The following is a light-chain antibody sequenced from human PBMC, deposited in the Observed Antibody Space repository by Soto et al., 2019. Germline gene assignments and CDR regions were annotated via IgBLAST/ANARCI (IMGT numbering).Light chain of an antibody. CDR2: AAS. CDR1: QSISSSN. J-gene: IGKJ3*01. Sequence: EVVLTQSPGTLSLSPGERATLSCRASQSISSSNLAWYQHKPGQAPRLLIYAASARVTGIPDRFSGSGSGTDFTLTISRLETEDFAVYYCQHYGSSPPFTFGPGTKVDIK. CDR3: QHYGSSPPFT. V-gene: IGKV3-20*01.